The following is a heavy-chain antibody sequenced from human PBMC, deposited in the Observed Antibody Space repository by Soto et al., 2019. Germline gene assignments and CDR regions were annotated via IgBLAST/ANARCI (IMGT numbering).Heavy chain of an antibody. J-gene: IGHJ6*02. CDR1: GFTFSSYS. D-gene: IGHD1-26*01. V-gene: IGHV3-21*06. CDR2: ISGTSRFI. CDR3: VRNGMLGAMED. Sequence: RGSLRLSCVASGFTFSSYSMSWVRQAPGKGLEWVSSISGTSRFIYYRDSMKGRFTISRDNAKNSLYLQMNSLRAEDTAVYYCVRNGMLGAMEDWGQGTTVTVSS.